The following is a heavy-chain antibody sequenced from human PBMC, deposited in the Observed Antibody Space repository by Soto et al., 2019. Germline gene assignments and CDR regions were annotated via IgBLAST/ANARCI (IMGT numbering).Heavy chain of an antibody. Sequence: GGSLRLSCTDSGFTFGDYAMSWFRQAPGKGLEWVGFIRSKAYGGTTEYAASVKGRFTISRDDSKSIAYLQMNSLKTEDTAVYYCTRVRYDILTGYSDYWGQGTLVTVSS. D-gene: IGHD3-9*01. CDR2: IRSKAYGGTT. J-gene: IGHJ4*02. V-gene: IGHV3-49*03. CDR3: TRVRYDILTGYSDY. CDR1: GFTFGDYA.